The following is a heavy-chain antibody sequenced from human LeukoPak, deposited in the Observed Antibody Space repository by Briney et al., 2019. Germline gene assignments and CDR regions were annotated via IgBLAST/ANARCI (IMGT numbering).Heavy chain of an antibody. V-gene: IGHV3-21*01. J-gene: IGHJ4*02. CDR3: ARVGYSYGYCLDY. CDR1: GFTFSSYS. Sequence: GGSLRLSCAASGFTFSSYSMNWVRQAPGKGLEWVSSISSSSSYIYYADSVKGRFTISRDNAKNSLYLQMNSLRAEDTAVYYCARVGYSYGYCLDYWGQGTLVTVSS. D-gene: IGHD5-18*01. CDR2: ISSSSSYI.